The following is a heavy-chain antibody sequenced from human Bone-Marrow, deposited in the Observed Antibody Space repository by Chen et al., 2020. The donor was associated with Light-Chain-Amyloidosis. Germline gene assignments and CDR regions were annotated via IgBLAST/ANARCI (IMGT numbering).Heavy chain of an antibody. Sequence: QVQLQQWGAGLLKPSETLSLTCAVYGGSFSGYYWTWIRQPPGKGLEWIGEINHSGSTNYNPSLKSRVTISVDTSKNHFSLKLSSVTAADTAVYYCARGRNHYDSSGYYHYYFDYWGQGTLVTVSS. D-gene: IGHD3-22*01. J-gene: IGHJ4*02. V-gene: IGHV4-34*01. CDR2: INHSGST. CDR3: ARGRNHYDSSGYYHYYFDY. CDR1: GGSFSGYY.